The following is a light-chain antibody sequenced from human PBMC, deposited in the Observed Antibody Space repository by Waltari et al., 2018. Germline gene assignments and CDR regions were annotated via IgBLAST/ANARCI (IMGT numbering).Light chain of an antibody. V-gene: IGLV2-14*03. CDR3: SSYTLTTSV. Sequence: QSALTQPASVSGSPGQSITISCSGANSDIGVYTYVSWYQQHPGKAPKLLIYDVYYRPSCVSLRFSGSKSGNTSSLTISGLQPEDEADYYCSSYTLTTSVFGGGTKVTVL. CDR2: DVY. J-gene: IGLJ2*01. CDR1: NSDIGVYTY.